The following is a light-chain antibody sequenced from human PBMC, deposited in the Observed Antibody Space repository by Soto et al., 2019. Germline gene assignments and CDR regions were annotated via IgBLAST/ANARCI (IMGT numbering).Light chain of an antibody. CDR1: QSVRSN. CDR3: QKYNSAPLT. V-gene: IGKV3-15*01. Sequence: EIVMPPSPATLSVSPGARATLSCRASQSVRSNLAWYQQKPGQAPRLLIYGASTRATGVPSRFSGSGSGTDFTLTISSLQPEDVAAYYCQKYNSAPLTFGGGTKVDI. CDR2: GAS. J-gene: IGKJ4*01.